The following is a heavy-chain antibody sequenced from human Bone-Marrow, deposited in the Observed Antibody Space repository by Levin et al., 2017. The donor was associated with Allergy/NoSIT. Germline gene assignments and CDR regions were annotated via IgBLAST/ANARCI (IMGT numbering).Heavy chain of an antibody. V-gene: IGHV3-49*03. J-gene: IGHJ4*02. CDR2: IRSKAYGETT. CDR3: SNLGYCSGVSCYPFDY. CDR1: GFSFGDYA. D-gene: IGHD2-15*01. Sequence: PGGSLRLSCTSSGFSFGDYAMSWFRQAPGKGLEWVGFIRSKAYGETTEYAASVKGRFTISRDDSKSIAYLQMNSLKTEDTAVYFCSNLGYCSGVSCYPFDYWGQGTLVTVSS.